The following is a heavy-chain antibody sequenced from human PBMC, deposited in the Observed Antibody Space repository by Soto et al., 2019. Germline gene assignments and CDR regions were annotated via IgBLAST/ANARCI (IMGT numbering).Heavy chain of an antibody. CDR3: ATAGLTGTV. J-gene: IGHJ6*02. D-gene: IGHD3-9*01. Sequence: QLVESGGDSVQPGRSLRLSCAPSGFTFSSYEMNWVRQAPGKGLEWVSYISVSGTMRFYADAVKGRFTISRDNTKKILYLQMNSLRAEDTALYYCATAGLTGTVWGQGTTVTVSS. V-gene: IGHV3-48*03. CDR2: ISVSGTMR. CDR1: GFTFSSYE.